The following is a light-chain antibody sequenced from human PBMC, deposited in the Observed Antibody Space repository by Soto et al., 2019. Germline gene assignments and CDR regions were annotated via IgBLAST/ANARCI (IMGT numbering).Light chain of an antibody. Sequence: DIQMTQSPSSVSAFVGDRVTITCRASQDISSWLAWYQQKPGKAPKLLIYAASSLHSGVRSRFSGSGSGTDFTLTISSLQPEDFATYYCQQANSFPPTFGQGTKLEIK. CDR1: QDISSW. CDR3: QQANSFPPT. J-gene: IGKJ2*01. V-gene: IGKV1-12*01. CDR2: AAS.